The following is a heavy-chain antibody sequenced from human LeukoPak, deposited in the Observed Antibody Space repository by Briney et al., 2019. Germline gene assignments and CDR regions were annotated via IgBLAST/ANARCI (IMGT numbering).Heavy chain of an antibody. CDR3: ASPYDSSGYYDR. V-gene: IGHV3-7*03. CDR2: IKRDGSEK. CDR1: GFTFNSYW. D-gene: IGHD3-22*01. J-gene: IGHJ4*02. Sequence: GGSLRLSCAASGFTFNSYWMNWVRQAPGKGLEWVANIKRDGSEKYYVDSVKGRFTISRDNAKNSLFLQMNGLRDEDTAIYYCASPYDSSGYYDRWGQGTLVTVSS.